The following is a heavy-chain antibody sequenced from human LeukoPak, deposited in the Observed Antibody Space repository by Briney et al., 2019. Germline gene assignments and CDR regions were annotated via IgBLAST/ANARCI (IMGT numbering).Heavy chain of an antibody. CDR2: INPNSGGT. V-gene: IGHV1-2*02. CDR3: ARGYYDSSGYYINTSFDY. Sequence: ASVKVSCKASGYTFTGYYMHWVRQAPGQGLEWMGWINPNSGGTNYAQKFQGRVTMTRDTSISTAYMELSRLRSDDTAVYYCARGYYDSSGYYINTSFDYWGQGTLVTVSS. D-gene: IGHD3-22*01. CDR1: GYTFTGYY. J-gene: IGHJ4*02.